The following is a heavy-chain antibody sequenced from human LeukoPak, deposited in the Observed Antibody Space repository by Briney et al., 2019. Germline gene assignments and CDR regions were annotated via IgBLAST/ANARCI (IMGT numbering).Heavy chain of an antibody. Sequence: SETLSLTCTVSGGSLSSHYWSWIRQPPGKTLEWIGYIYYSGSTNYNPSLRSRVTISVDSSKNQFSLKLSSVTAADTAVYYCARGSGQWGFASWGQGTLVTVSS. V-gene: IGHV4-59*11. CDR2: IYYSGST. CDR1: GGSLSSHY. J-gene: IGHJ4*02. CDR3: ARGSGQWGFAS. D-gene: IGHD3-10*01.